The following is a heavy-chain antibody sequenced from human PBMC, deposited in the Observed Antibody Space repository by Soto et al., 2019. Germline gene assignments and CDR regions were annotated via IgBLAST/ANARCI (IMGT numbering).Heavy chain of an antibody. J-gene: IGHJ4*01. Sequence: PGGSLRLSCAASGFMFSAYAMLWVRQAPGKGLEWVAAISYDGTNKYYADSIKGRFTISRDNSANTLFLQVNSLRREDTAMYYCARDTSTYTSGWYGIDFWGHGTLVTVYS. CDR3: ARDTSTYTSGWYGIDF. CDR1: GFMFSAYA. V-gene: IGHV3-30*04. CDR2: ISYDGTNK. D-gene: IGHD6-19*01.